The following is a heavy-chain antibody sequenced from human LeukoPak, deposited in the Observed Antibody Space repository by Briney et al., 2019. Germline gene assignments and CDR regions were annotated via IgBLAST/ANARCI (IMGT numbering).Heavy chain of an antibody. CDR3: GRHGSRAVAGYFDY. CDR2: IYYSGIT. V-gene: IGHV4-59*08. D-gene: IGHD6-19*01. CDR1: GASISSYY. J-gene: IGHJ4*02. Sequence: SKTLSLTCTVSGASISSYYWSWIRQSPGKGLEWIGYIYYSGITYYNPSLTSGVTISVDTSKNQFSLRLTSVTAADAAVYYCGRHGSRAVAGYFDYWGQGTLVTVSS.